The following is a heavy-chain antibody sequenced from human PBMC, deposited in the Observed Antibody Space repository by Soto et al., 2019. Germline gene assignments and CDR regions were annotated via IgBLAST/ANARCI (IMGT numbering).Heavy chain of an antibody. V-gene: IGHV3-23*01. CDR1: GFTVSSYA. CDR2: ISGSGGST. Sequence: PVGSLRLSCAASGFTVSSYAMSWFRQAQGKGLEWVSAISGSGGSTYYADSVKGRFTISRDNSKNTLYLQMNSLRAEDTAVYYCAKDAPETLNLEWLLSDKDYWGQGTLVTVSS. J-gene: IGHJ4*02. D-gene: IGHD3-3*01. CDR3: AKDAPETLNLEWLLSDKDY.